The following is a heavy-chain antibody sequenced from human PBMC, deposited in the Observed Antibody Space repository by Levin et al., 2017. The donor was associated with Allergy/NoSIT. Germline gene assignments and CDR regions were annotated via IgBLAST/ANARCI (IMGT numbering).Heavy chain of an antibody. CDR1: GFTFDDYA. CDR3: AKDSGGNWNDGNDAFDI. J-gene: IGHJ3*02. V-gene: IGHV3-9*01. CDR2: ISWNSGSI. D-gene: IGHD1-20*01. Sequence: GGSLRLSCAASGFTFDDYAMHWVRQAPGKGLEWVSGISWNSGSIGYADSVKGRFTISRDNAKNSLYLQMNSLRAEDTALYYCAKDSGGNWNDGNDAFDIWGQGTMVTVSS.